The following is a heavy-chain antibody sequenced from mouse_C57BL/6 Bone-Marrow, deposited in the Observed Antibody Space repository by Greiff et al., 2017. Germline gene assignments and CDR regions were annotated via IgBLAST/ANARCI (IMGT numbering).Heavy chain of an antibody. D-gene: IGHD1-1*01. Sequence: QVQLKQSGAELARPGASVKLSCKASGYTFTSYGISWVKQRTGQGLEWIGEIYPRSGNTYYNEKFKGKATLTADKSSSTAYMGLRSLTSEDSAVFFCVRGGMVVSLHWDFEVWGTGTPRTAS. CDR3: VRGGMVVSLHWDFEV. J-gene: IGHJ1*03. CDR1: GYTFTSYG. V-gene: IGHV1-81*01. CDR2: IYPRSGNT.